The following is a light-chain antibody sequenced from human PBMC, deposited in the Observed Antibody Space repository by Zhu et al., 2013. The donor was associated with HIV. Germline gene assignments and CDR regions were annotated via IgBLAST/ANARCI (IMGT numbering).Light chain of an antibody. J-gene: IGKJ4*01. CDR1: QSVSSD. Sequence: EIVMTQSPATLSVSPGERATLSCRASQSVSSDLAWYQQKPGQAPRLLIFAASGRATGIPDRFSGSGSGTEFALTINSLQPDDFATYYCQQHNSILGITFGGGTKVEIK. CDR2: AAS. CDR3: QQHNSILGIT. V-gene: IGKV3D-15*01.